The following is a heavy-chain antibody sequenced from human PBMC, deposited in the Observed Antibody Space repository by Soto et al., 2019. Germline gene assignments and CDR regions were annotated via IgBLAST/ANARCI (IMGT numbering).Heavy chain of an antibody. V-gene: IGHV1-18*04. CDR2: ISAYNGNT. D-gene: IGHD3-3*01. CDR1: GYTFTSYG. CDR3: ASGFTRFFGVVSDY. J-gene: IGHJ4*02. Sequence: ASVKVSCKASGYTFTSYGISWVRQAPGQGLEWMGWISAYNGNTNYAQKLQGRVTMTTDTSTSTAYMELRSLRSDGTAVYYCASGFTRFFGVVSDYWGQGTLVTVSS.